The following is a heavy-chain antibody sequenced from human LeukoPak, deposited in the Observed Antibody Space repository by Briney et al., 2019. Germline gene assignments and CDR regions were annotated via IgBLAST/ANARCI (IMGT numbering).Heavy chain of an antibody. Sequence: KPSETLSLTCTVSGGSISSYYWSWIRQPPGKGLEWIGEINHSGSTNYNPSLKSRVTISVDTSKNQFSLKLSSVTAADTAVYYCARGQVGRAGTFRIWAYFDHWGQGTLVIVSS. J-gene: IGHJ4*02. CDR2: INHSGST. D-gene: IGHD6-19*01. V-gene: IGHV4-34*01. CDR3: ARGQVGRAGTFRIWAYFDH. CDR1: GGSISSYY.